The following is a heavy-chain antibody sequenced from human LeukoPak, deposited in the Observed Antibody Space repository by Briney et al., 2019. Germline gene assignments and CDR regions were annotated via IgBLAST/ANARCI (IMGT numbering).Heavy chain of an antibody. D-gene: IGHD4/OR15-4a*01. CDR1: SASISSPGYY. Sequence: SETLSLTCTVSSASISSPGYYWSWIRQHPGKGLEWIGYIYYSGSTYYNPSLKSRVTISIDMSKNQFSLKLSSATAADTAVYYCAREDGAVFDYWGQGTLVTVSS. J-gene: IGHJ4*02. CDR3: AREDGAVFDY. V-gene: IGHV4-31*03. CDR2: IYYSGST.